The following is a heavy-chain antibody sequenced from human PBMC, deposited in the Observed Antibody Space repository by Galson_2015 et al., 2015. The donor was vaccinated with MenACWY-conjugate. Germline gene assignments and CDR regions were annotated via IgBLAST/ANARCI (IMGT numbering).Heavy chain of an antibody. CDR1: GGSISSYY. CDR2: IYYSGST. J-gene: IGHJ4*02. Sequence: SETLSLTCTVSGGSISSYYWSWIRQPPGKGLEWIGYIYYSGSTNYNPSLKSRVTISVDTSKNQFSLKLSSVTAADTAVYYCANSIAAAGDFDYWGQGTLVTVSS. CDR3: ANSIAAAGDFDY. V-gene: IGHV4-59*08. D-gene: IGHD6-13*01.